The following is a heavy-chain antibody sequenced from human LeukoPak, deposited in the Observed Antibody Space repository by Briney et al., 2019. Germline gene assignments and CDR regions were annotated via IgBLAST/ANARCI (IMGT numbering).Heavy chain of an antibody. J-gene: IGHJ4*02. V-gene: IGHV4-4*07. Sequence: PSETLSLTCTVSGGSISSYNWSWIRQPAGKGLEWIGRIYTSGSTNYNPSLKSRVTMSVDTSKNQFSLKLSSVTAADTAVYYCAREDAGTTTGDYFDYWGQGTLVTVSS. D-gene: IGHD1-1*01. CDR3: AREDAGTTTGDYFDY. CDR1: GGSISSYN. CDR2: IYTSGST.